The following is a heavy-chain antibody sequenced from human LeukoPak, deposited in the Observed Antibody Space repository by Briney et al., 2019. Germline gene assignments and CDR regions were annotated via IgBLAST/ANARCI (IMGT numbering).Heavy chain of an antibody. CDR3: AKERYGDYGMDV. D-gene: IGHD4-17*01. V-gene: IGHV3-9*01. CDR2: ISWNSGSI. CDR1: GFTFDDYP. J-gene: IGHJ6*02. Sequence: PGRSLRLSCAASGFTFDDYPMHWVRQAPGKGLEWVSGISWNSGSIGYADSVKGRFTISRDNAKNSLYLQMNSLRAEDTALYYCAKERYGDYGMDVWGQGTTVTVSS.